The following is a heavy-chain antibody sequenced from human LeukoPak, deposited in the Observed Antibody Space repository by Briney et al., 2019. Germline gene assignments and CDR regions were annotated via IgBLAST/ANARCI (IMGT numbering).Heavy chain of an antibody. D-gene: IGHD6-6*01. CDR2: MNPNSGNT. CDR1: GYTFTSYD. V-gene: IGHV1-8*01. Sequence: GASVKVSCKASGYTFTSYDINWVRQATGQGLEWMGWMNPNSGNTGYEQKFQGRVTMTRNTSISTAYMELSSLRSEDTAVYYCARGLTTEYSSSSLDFDYWGQGTLVTVSS. J-gene: IGHJ4*02. CDR3: ARGLTTEYSSSSLDFDY.